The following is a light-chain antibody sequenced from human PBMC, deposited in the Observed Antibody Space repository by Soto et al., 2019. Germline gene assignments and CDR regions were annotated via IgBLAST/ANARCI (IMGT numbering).Light chain of an antibody. CDR2: GAS. V-gene: IGKV3D-15*01. CDR1: QSIATSQ. J-gene: IGKJ5*01. CDR3: QQYYDWPIT. Sequence: TKSAGTLSLTPGERATVFCRASQSIATSQLAWYQQKPGQAPRLLIGASTRATGIPARFSGSGSGTEFTLTISSLHSEDFAVYYCQQYYDWPITFGQGTRLEI.